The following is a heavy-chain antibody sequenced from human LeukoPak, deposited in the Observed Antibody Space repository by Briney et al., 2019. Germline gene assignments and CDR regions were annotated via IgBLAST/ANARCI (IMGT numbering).Heavy chain of an antibody. CDR3: ARAASHPLYYYYYMDV. CDR2: MNPNSGNT. J-gene: IGHJ6*03. CDR1: GYTFTTYD. D-gene: IGHD6-25*01. V-gene: IGHV1-8*01. Sequence: ASVRVSSKASGYTFTTYDINWVRQAPGQGREWMGWMNPNSGNTGYAQKFQGRVSMTRNTSISTAYMELISLRSEDTAVYDCARAASHPLYYYYYMDVWGKGTTVTVSS.